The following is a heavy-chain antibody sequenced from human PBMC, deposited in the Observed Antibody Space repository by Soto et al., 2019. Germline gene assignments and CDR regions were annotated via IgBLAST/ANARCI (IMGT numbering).Heavy chain of an antibody. Sequence: EVQLLESGGGVVQPGGSLRLSCAASGITFSSYDMIWVRQAPGKGLEWVSSITGSGGSTYYADSVRGRFTISRDNSKNTLYLQMNSLRAEDAAVYYCAKKEMTTNLWGQGTLVTVSS. V-gene: IGHV3-23*01. CDR2: ITGSGGST. CDR1: GITFSSYD. D-gene: IGHD4-4*01. J-gene: IGHJ4*02. CDR3: AKKEMTTNL.